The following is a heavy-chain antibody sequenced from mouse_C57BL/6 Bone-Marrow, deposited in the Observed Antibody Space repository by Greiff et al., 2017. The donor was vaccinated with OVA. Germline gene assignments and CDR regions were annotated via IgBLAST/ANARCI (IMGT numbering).Heavy chain of an antibody. CDR1: GFSLTSYG. J-gene: IGHJ1*03. Sequence: QVQLQQSGPGLVQPSQSLSITCTVSGFSLTSYGVQWGGKSGGWGLEWLGVIWSGGSTDYNAAFISRLSISKDNSKSQVFFKMNSLQADDTAIYYCARSIYYDYSYWYFDVWGTGTTVTVSS. D-gene: IGHD2-4*01. V-gene: IGHV2-2*01. CDR3: ARSIYYDYSYWYFDV. CDR2: IWSGGST.